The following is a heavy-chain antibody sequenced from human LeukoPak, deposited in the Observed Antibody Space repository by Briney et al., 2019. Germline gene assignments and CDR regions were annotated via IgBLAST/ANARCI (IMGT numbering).Heavy chain of an antibody. CDR2: INSDGSST. CDR3: ARDITMIVVSNWFDP. V-gene: IGHV3-74*01. CDR1: GFTFSSYW. D-gene: IGHD3-22*01. J-gene: IGHJ5*02. Sequence: GVSLRLSCAASGFTFSSYWMHWVRQAPGKGLVWVSRINSDGSSTSYADSVKGRFTISRDNAKNTLYLQMNSLRAEDTAVYYCARDITMIVVSNWFDPWGQGTLVTVSS.